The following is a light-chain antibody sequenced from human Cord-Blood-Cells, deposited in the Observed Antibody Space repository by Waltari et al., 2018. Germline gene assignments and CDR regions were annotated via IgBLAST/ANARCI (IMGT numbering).Light chain of an antibody. CDR3: SSYTSSRTWV. J-gene: IGLJ3*02. CDR1: SSDVGGYKY. Sequence: QSALTQPASVSGSPGQSITISCTGTSSDVGGYKYVSWYQQHPGKAPKLMIYDVSNRPAGVSDRFSGSYCGNTASLTISGLHTEDEAGYYCSSYTSSRTWVFGGGAKLTV. CDR2: DVS. V-gene: IGLV2-14*01.